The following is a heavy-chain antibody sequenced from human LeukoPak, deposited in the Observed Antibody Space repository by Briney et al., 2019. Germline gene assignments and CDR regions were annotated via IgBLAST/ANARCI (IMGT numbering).Heavy chain of an antibody. Sequence: SETLSLTCTVSGGSISSYYWSWVRQPPGKGLEWLGYIYYSGNTNYNPSLKSRVSISIDTSKNQFSLQLSSVTAADTAVYYCARDRDSSGLRDFDLWGRGTLVTVSA. CDR3: ARDRDSSGLRDFDL. V-gene: IGHV4-59*01. D-gene: IGHD3-22*01. CDR2: IYYSGNT. CDR1: GGSISSYY. J-gene: IGHJ2*01.